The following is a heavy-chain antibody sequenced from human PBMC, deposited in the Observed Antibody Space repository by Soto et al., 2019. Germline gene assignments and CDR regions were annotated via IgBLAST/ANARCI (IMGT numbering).Heavy chain of an antibody. CDR3: AKGRGAYYYYTMDV. Sequence: PGGSLSLSCAASGFTFSSYGMHWVRQAPGKGLEWVAVMSYDGSDKYYVDSVKGRFTLSRDNSKNTLYLQMNSLRAEDTAVYYCAKGRGAYYYYTMDVWGQGTTVTVSS. V-gene: IGHV3-30*18. J-gene: IGHJ6*02. CDR2: MSYDGSDK. CDR1: GFTFSSYG.